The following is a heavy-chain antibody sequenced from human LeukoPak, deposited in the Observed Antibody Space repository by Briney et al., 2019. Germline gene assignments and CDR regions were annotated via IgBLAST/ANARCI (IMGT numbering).Heavy chain of an antibody. Sequence: KPGGSLRLSCAASEFTVSSYWMSWVRQAPGKGLEWVANIKQDGSEKYYVDSVKGRYTISRDNAKNSLYLQMNSLRAEDTAVYYCARDGGYGDYCFDYWGQGTLVTVSS. D-gene: IGHD4-17*01. V-gene: IGHV3-7*01. CDR1: EFTVSSYW. CDR3: ARDGGYGDYCFDY. CDR2: IKQDGSEK. J-gene: IGHJ4*02.